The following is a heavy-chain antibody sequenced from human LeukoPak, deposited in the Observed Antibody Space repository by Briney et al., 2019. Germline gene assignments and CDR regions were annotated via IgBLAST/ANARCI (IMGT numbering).Heavy chain of an antibody. CDR2: IHHSGST. V-gene: IGHV4-34*01. Sequence: SEPLSLNCAVYGGSFSAFYWIWIRQSPGKGLEWIGEIHHSGSTKYSPSLKSRVTISVDMSRSHFSLKLSSVTAADTAVYYCATEEGYNAYWGQGILVTVSS. D-gene: IGHD5-24*01. CDR3: ATEEGYNAY. J-gene: IGHJ4*02. CDR1: GGSFSAFY.